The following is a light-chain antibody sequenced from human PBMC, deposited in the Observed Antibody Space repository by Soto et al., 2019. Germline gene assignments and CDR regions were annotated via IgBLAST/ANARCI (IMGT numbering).Light chain of an antibody. V-gene: IGKV3D-20*02. J-gene: IGKJ4*01. CDR2: GAS. CDR1: QSVSSSY. CDR3: QQRSNWPPVT. Sequence: EVVLTQSPGILSLSPGERATLSCRASQSVSSSYLAWYQQKPGQAPRLLMYGASSRATGIPDRFSGSGSGTDFTLTISSLEPEDFGVYYCQQRSNWPPVTFGGGTKVDIK.